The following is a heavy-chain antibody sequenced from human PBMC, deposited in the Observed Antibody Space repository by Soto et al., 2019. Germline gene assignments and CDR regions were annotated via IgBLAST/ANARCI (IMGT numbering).Heavy chain of an antibody. CDR2: IYYSGST. Sequence: PSETLSLTCTVSGGSISSGDYYWSWIRQPPGKGLEWIWYIYYSGSTYYNPSLKSRVTISVDTSKNQFSLKLSSVTAADTAVYYCARAVYSIVVVRAALPPSPRWFDPWAQGTLVTVSS. D-gene: IGHD2-2*02. J-gene: IGHJ5*02. V-gene: IGHV4-30-4*01. CDR3: ARAVYSIVVVRAALPPSPRWFDP. CDR1: GGSISSGDYY.